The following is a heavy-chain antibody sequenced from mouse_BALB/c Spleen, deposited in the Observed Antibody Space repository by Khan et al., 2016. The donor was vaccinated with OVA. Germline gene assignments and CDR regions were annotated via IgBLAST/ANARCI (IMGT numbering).Heavy chain of an antibody. D-gene: IGHD1-2*01. Sequence: QVQLQQSGAELARPGASVKLSCKASGYTFTDYYINWVKQRTGQGLELIGEISPGRGDTYYNEMFTGTATLTADKSSSPAYLQLSSLTSEASAVYFCARRNYFGYTFAYWGQGTLVTVSA. CDR3: ARRNYFGYTFAY. CDR1: GYTFTDYY. CDR2: ISPGRGDT. V-gene: IGHV1-77*01. J-gene: IGHJ3*01.